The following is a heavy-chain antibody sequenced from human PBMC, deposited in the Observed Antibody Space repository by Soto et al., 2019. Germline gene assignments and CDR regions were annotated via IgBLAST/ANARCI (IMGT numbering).Heavy chain of an antibody. J-gene: IGHJ4*02. Sequence: PGGSLRLSCAASGFTFSSYSMNWVRQAPGKGLEWVSYISSSSSTIYYADSVKGRFTISRDNAKNSLYLQMNSLRDEDTAVYYCARPHGVNYYDHLDYWGQGTLVTVSS. CDR2: ISSSSSTI. CDR3: ARPHGVNYYDHLDY. CDR1: GFTFSSYS. V-gene: IGHV3-48*02. D-gene: IGHD3-22*01.